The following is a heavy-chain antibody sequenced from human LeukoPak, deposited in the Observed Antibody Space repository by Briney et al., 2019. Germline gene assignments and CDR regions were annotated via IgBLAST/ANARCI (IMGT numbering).Heavy chain of an antibody. D-gene: IGHD3-22*01. CDR2: IYYSGST. V-gene: IGHV4-39*07. CDR3: ARDWVRGRDYDSSGYTTGYDAFDI. CDR1: GGSISSSSYY. J-gene: IGHJ3*02. Sequence: SSETLSLTCTVSGGSISSSSYYWGWIRQPPGKGLEWIGSIYYSGSTYYNPSLKSRVTISVDTSKNQFSLKLSSVTAADTAVYYCARDWVRGRDYDSSGYTTGYDAFDIWGQGTMVTVSS.